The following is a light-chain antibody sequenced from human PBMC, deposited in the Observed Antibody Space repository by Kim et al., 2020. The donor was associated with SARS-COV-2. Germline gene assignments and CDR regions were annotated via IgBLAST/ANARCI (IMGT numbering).Light chain of an antibody. J-gene: IGLJ3*02. CDR3: QSYDSSKV. CDR2: EDN. Sequence: PGETVAISCPGSSGSIASNYVQWYQQRPGSAPTTVIYEDNQRPSGVPDRFSGSIDSSSNSASLTISGLKTEDEADYYCQSYDSSKVFGGGTQLTVL. V-gene: IGLV6-57*02. CDR1: SGSIASNY.